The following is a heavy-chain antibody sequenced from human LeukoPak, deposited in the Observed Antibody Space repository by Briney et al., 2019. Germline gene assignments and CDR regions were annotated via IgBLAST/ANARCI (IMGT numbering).Heavy chain of an antibody. CDR2: ISGGGGST. D-gene: IGHD3-16*02. CDR3: AKAVTFGGVIVIRLYYFDY. CDR1: GFTFSSYA. Sequence: GGSLRLSCAASGFTFSSYAMSWVRQAPGKGLEWVSAISGGGGSTYYADSVKGRFTISRDNPKNTLYLQMNSLRAEDTAVYYCAKAVTFGGVIVIRLYYFDYWGQGTLVTVSS. J-gene: IGHJ4*02. V-gene: IGHV3-23*01.